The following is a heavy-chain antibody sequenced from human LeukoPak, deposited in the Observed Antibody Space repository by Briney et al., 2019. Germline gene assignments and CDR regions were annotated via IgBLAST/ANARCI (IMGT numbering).Heavy chain of an antibody. CDR1: GYTFTSYD. D-gene: IGHD7-27*01. Sequence: ASVKVSCKASGYTFTSYDINWVRQATGQGLEWMGWMNPNSGNTGYAQKFQGRVTMTRDTSTSTVYMELSSLRSEDTAVYYCARDPSLTGVLHFDYWGQGTLVTVSS. CDR3: ARDPSLTGVLHFDY. CDR2: MNPNSGNT. V-gene: IGHV1-8*02. J-gene: IGHJ4*02.